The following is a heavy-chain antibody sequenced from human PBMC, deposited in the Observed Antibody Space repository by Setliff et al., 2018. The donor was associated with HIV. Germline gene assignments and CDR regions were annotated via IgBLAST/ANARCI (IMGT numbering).Heavy chain of an antibody. D-gene: IGHD2-8*01. V-gene: IGHV4-39*01. CDR2: IFYTGNT. Sequence: SETLSLTCSVSGGSISSSTYYWGWIRQPPGKGLEWIGDIFYTGNTYHNPSLKSRVAISVDTSENQFSLKLNSVTAADTAVYYCARRGRDGVLIVFATGFDPWGQGTLVTVSS. J-gene: IGHJ5*02. CDR1: GGSISSSTYY. CDR3: ARRGRDGVLIVFATGFDP.